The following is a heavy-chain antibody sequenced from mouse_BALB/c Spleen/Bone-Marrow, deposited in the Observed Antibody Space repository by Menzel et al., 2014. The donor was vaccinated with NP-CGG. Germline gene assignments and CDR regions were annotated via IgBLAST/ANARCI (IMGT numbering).Heavy chain of an antibody. CDR1: GNAFTNYL. CDR3: ARRDYSFAY. CDR2: INPGSGGT. V-gene: IGHV1-54*01. Sequence: VQLQQSGAELVRPGTSVKVSCKASGNAFTNYLIEWVKQRPGQGLEWIGVINPGSGGTNYNEKFKGKATLTADKSSSTAYMQLSSLTSDDSAVYFCARRDYSFAYWGQGTLVTVSA. D-gene: IGHD2-13*01. J-gene: IGHJ3*01.